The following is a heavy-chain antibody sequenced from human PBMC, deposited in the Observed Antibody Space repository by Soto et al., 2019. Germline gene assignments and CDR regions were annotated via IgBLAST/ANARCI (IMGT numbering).Heavy chain of an antibody. J-gene: IGHJ2*01. CDR1: GGTFSSYT. V-gene: IGHV1-69*02. Sequence: QVQLVQSGAEVKKPGSSVKVSCKASGGTFSSYTISWVRQAPGQGLEWMGRIIPILGIANYAQKFQGRVTITADKSTTTAYMELSSLRSEDTAVYYCARTGDQDWYFDLWGRCTLVTVSS. CDR3: ARTGDQDWYFDL. D-gene: IGHD3-10*01. CDR2: IIPILGIA.